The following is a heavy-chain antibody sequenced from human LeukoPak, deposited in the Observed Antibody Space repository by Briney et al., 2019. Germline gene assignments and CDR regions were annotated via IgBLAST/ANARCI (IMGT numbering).Heavy chain of an antibody. CDR3: ARPRYGSGSLDS. CDR2: INHSGST. J-gene: IGHJ4*02. CDR1: GGSFSGSY. D-gene: IGHD3-10*01. V-gene: IGHV4-34*01. Sequence: KPSETLSLTCAVYGGSFSGSYWTWIRQPPGKGLEWIGEINHSGSTTYNPSLNNRVTISVDTSKNQFSLKLSSVTAADTAVYYCARPRYGSGSLDSWGQGTLVTVSP.